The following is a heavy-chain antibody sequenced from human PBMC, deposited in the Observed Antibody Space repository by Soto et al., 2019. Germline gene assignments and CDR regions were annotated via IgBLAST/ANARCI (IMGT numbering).Heavy chain of an antibody. CDR1: GFTFSSYF. Sequence: GGSLRLSCAASGFTFSSYFMHWVRQAPGKGLEWVARIWYDGSNKNYAYSVKGRFTISRDNSQNTLYLQMNSLRAEDMDVYYCARQEGSGWYVDYFDFWGQGTLVTVSS. CDR2: IWYDGSNK. J-gene: IGHJ4*02. V-gene: IGHV3-33*01. D-gene: IGHD6-19*01. CDR3: ARQEGSGWYVDYFDF.